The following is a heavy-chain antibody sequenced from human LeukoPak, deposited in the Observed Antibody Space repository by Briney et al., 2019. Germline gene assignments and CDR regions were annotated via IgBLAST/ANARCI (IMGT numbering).Heavy chain of an antibody. CDR3: ASSSPYCSGGSCYDY. Sequence: GGSLRLSCAASGFTFSSYSMNWVRQAPGKGLEWVSSISSSSSYIYYADSVKGRFTISRDNAKNSLYLQMNSLRAEDTAVYYCASSSPYCSGGSCYDYWGQGTLVTVSS. D-gene: IGHD2-15*01. V-gene: IGHV3-21*01. J-gene: IGHJ4*02. CDR1: GFTFSSYS. CDR2: ISSSSSYI.